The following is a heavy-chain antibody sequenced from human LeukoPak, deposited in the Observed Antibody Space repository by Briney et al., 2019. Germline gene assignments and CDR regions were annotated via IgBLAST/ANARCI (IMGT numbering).Heavy chain of an antibody. J-gene: IGHJ5*02. CDR3: ARGVGTAASLNWFDP. V-gene: IGHV4-39*01. D-gene: IGHD2-15*01. Sequence: PSETLSLTCTVSGGSISSSSYYWGWIRQPPGEGLEWIGSIYYSGSTYYNPSLKSRVTISVDTSKNQFSLKLSSVTAADTAVYYCARGVGTAASLNWFDPWGQGTLVTVSS. CDR1: GGSISSSSYY. CDR2: IYYSGST.